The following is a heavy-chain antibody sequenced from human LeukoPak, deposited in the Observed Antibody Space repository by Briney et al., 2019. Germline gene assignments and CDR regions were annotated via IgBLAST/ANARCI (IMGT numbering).Heavy chain of an antibody. J-gene: IGHJ6*02. CDR2: MNPNSGNT. Sequence: ASVKVSCKASGYTFTSYDINWVRQATGQGLEWMGWMNPNSGNTGYAQKFQGRVTMTRNTSISTAYMELSSLRSEDTAVHYCARGSLYDFWSGYQGYYYGMDVWGQGTTVTVSS. D-gene: IGHD3-3*01. CDR3: ARGSLYDFWSGYQGYYYGMDV. V-gene: IGHV1-8*01. CDR1: GYTFTSYD.